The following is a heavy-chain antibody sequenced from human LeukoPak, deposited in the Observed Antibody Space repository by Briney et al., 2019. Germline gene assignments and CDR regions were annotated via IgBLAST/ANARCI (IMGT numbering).Heavy chain of an antibody. V-gene: IGHV3-73*01. CDR1: GFTFSGSA. Sequence: PGGSLKLSCAASGFTFSGSAMHWVRQASGKGLEWVGRIRSKANSYATAYAASVKGRFTISRDDSKNTAYLQMNSLKTEDTAVYYCTRHGSYYDSSGYSSTTLWGQGTMVTASS. D-gene: IGHD3-22*01. CDR2: IRSKANSYAT. CDR3: TRHGSYYDSSGYSSTTL. J-gene: IGHJ3*01.